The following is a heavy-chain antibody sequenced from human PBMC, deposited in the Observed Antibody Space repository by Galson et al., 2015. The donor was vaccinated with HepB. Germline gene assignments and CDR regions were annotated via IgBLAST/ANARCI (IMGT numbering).Heavy chain of an antibody. J-gene: IGHJ3*02. CDR2: FDPEDGET. V-gene: IGHV1-24*01. CDR3: ATGIQLWFSYAFDI. CDR1: GYTLTELS. D-gene: IGHD5-18*01. Sequence: SVKVSCKVSGYTLTELSMHWVRQAPGKGLEWMGGFDPEDGETIYAQKFQGRVTMTEDTSTDTAYMELSSLRSEDTAVYYCATGIQLWFSYAFDIWGKGTMVTASS.